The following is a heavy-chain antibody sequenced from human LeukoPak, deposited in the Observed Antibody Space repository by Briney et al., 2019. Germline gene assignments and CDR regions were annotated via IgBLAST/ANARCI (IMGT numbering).Heavy chain of an antibody. D-gene: IGHD6-19*01. CDR2: ISGSGGST. CDR1: GFTFSSYA. J-gene: IGHJ4*02. V-gene: IGHV3-23*01. Sequence: GGSVRLSCAASGFTFSSYAMSWVRQAPGKRLEWVSAISGSGGSTYYADSVKGRFTISRDNSKNTLDLQMNSLRAEDTAVYYCAKGVTGVAGRNYFDYWAQGTLVTVSS. CDR3: AKGVTGVAGRNYFDY.